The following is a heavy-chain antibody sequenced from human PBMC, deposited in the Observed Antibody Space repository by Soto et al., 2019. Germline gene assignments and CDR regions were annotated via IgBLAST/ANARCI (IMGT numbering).Heavy chain of an antibody. CDR3: ARERTPMVRGVISELGY. CDR2: IWYDGSNK. J-gene: IGHJ4*02. V-gene: IGHV3-33*01. CDR1: GFTFSSYG. D-gene: IGHD3-10*01. Sequence: PGGSLRLSCAASGFTFSSYGMHWVRQAPGKGLEWVAVIWYDGSNKYYADSVKGRFTISRDNSKNTLYLQMNSLRAEDTAVYYCARERTPMVRGVISELGYWGQGTLVTVSS.